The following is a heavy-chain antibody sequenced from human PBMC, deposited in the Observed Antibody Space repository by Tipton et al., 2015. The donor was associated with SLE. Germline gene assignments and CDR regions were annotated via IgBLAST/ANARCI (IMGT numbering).Heavy chain of an antibody. V-gene: IGHV3-53*05. D-gene: IGHD5-12*01. CDR1: GFTVSSNY. CDR3: ARGVGRSGYDSDFDN. CDR2: IFSGGST. J-gene: IGHJ4*02. Sequence: SLRLSCAASGFTVSSNYMSWVRRAPGKGLEWVSVIFSGGSTYYADSVKGRFTISRDNSKNTLYLQMNSLRAEDTAVYYCARGVGRSGYDSDFDNWGQGTLVTVSS.